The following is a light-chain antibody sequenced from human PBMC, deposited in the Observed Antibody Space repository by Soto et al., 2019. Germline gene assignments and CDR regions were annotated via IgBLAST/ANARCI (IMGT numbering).Light chain of an antibody. CDR1: QSLLYRSNNKNY. CDR3: QQRSNWLPIT. J-gene: IGKJ5*01. V-gene: IGKV3-11*01. Sequence: DIVITQSPDSLAFSLGERATISCKSSQSLLYRSNNKNYLAWYQQNPGQAPRLLIYDASNRATGIPARFSGSGSGTDFTLTISSLEPEDFAVYYCQQRSNWLPITFGQGTRLETK. CDR2: DAS.